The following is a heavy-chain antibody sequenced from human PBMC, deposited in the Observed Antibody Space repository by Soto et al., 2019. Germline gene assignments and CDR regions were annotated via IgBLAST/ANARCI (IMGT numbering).Heavy chain of an antibody. CDR2: ISGSGGST. D-gene: IGHD3-16*02. CDR3: AKPNDCIWGSYPDY. J-gene: IGHJ4*02. V-gene: IGHV3-23*01. CDR1: GFTFSSYA. Sequence: GGSLRLSCAASGFTFSSYAMSWVRQAPGKGLEWVSAISGSGGSTYYADSVKGRYTISRDNSKNTLYLQMNSLRAEDTAVYYCAKPNDCIWGSYPDYWGQGTLVTVSS.